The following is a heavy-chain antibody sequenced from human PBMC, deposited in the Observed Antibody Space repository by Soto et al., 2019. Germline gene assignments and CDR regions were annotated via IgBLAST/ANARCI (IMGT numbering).Heavy chain of an antibody. J-gene: IGHJ1*01. D-gene: IGHD2-21*02. Sequence: PGGSLRLSCAASGFTSSNAWMSWVRQAPGKGLEWVGRIKSKTDGGTTDYAAPVKGRFTISRDDSKNTLYLQMNSLKTEDTAVYYCTTTNLVTANVYWGQGTLVTVSS. CDR3: TTTNLVTANVY. CDR2: IKSKTDGGTT. CDR1: GFTSSNAW. V-gene: IGHV3-15*01.